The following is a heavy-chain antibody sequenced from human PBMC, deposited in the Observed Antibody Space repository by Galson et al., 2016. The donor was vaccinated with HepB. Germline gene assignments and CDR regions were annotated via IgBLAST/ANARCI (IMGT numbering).Heavy chain of an antibody. D-gene: IGHD2-15*01. CDR3: ARQSLSGGSTTNDY. CDR1: GYTFTTYW. CDR2: IDPGGSYA. V-gene: IGHV5-10-1*01. J-gene: IGHJ4*02. Sequence: QSGAEVKKPGESLRISCEASGYTFTTYWITWVRQMPGRGLEWMGRIDPGGSYAKYSPSFQGHVTISADKSSSTAYRQWSSLKASDTAIYYCARQSLSGGSTTNDYWGQGTLVTVSS.